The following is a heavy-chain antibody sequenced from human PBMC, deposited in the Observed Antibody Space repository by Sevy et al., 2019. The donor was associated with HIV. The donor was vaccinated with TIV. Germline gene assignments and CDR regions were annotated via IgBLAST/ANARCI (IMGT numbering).Heavy chain of an antibody. CDR2: ISSSSSTI. J-gene: IGHJ4*02. D-gene: IGHD5-18*01. V-gene: IGHV3-48*02. Sequence: GGSLRLSCAASGFTFSSYSMNWVRQAPGKGLEWVSYISSSSSTIYYADSVKGRFTISRDNAKNSLYLQMNSLSDEDTAVYYCARDDVDTAMVKVFDYWGQGTLVTVSS. CDR1: GFTFSSYS. CDR3: ARDDVDTAMVKVFDY.